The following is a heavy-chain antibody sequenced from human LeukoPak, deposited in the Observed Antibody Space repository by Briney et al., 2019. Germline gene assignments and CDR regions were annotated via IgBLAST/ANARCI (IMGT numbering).Heavy chain of an antibody. CDR3: ARDPAAAADNWEYYFDY. CDR2: INPSGGST. D-gene: IGHD6-13*01. V-gene: IGHV1-46*01. Sequence: ASVKVSCKASGYTFTSYYLHWVRPPPAQGLEWMGIINPSGGSTSYAQKFQGRVTMTRDTSTSTVYMELSSLRAEDTAVYYCARDPAAAADNWEYYFDYWGQGTLVTVSS. CDR1: GYTFTSYY. J-gene: IGHJ4*02.